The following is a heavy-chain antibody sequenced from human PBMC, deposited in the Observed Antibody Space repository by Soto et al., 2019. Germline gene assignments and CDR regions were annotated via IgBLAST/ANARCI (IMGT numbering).Heavy chain of an antibody. D-gene: IGHD1-7*01. CDR2: LSYDEKHK. Sequence: GGCLSLSCAVSGFSFSSYDMDCVRPAPEKGTEWVAGLSYDEKHKNLTDSVKELFALSRDNSQNTTYLQINSERTKDTSVINWTRGRSRENRNYNAKFDYWGQGTLVTVSS. V-gene: IGHV3-30*09. CDR1: GFSFSSYD. CDR3: TRGRSRENRNYNAKFDY. J-gene: IGHJ4*03.